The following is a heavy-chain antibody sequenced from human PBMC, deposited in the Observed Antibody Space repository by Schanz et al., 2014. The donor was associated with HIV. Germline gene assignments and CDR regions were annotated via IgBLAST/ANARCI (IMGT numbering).Heavy chain of an antibody. V-gene: IGHV3-53*02. CDR1: GFTISSYY. Sequence: EVQLVETGGGLIQPGGSLRLSCAVSGFTISSYYMSWVRQAPGKGLEWVSVVYIGDSTFYANSVKGRFTISRDDSKNTLYLQMNSLRAEDTAMYYCAAGLIRSFFDSWGQGTLVNVSS. CDR2: VYIGDST. D-gene: IGHD2-21*01. CDR3: AAGLIRSFFDS. J-gene: IGHJ4*02.